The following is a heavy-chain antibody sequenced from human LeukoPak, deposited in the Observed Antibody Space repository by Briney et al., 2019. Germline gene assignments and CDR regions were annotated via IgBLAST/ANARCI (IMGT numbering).Heavy chain of an antibody. CDR2: IIPILGIA. Sequence: GASVKVSCKASGGTFSSYAISWVRQAPGQGLEGMGRIIPILGIANYAQKFQGRVTITADKSTSTAYMELSSLRSEDTVVYYCARENGLYYDFWSGPRPHYYYGMDVWGQGTTVTVSS. CDR1: GGTFSSYA. J-gene: IGHJ6*02. V-gene: IGHV1-69*04. D-gene: IGHD3-3*01. CDR3: ARENGLYYDFWSGPRPHYYYGMDV.